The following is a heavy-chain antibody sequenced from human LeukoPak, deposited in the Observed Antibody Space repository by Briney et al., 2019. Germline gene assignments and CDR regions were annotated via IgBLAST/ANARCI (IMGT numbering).Heavy chain of an antibody. CDR2: ISGRGGST. J-gene: IGHJ4*02. CDR3: AKDVTVVTPRDLFDY. D-gene: IGHD4-23*01. CDR1: GFTFSTYA. V-gene: IGHV3-23*01. Sequence: GSLRLSCVASGFTFSTYAMTWVRQAPGKGVEWVSAISGRGGSTYYADSVKGRFTISRDNSKNTVYLQMNSLRAEDTAVYYCAKDVTVVTPRDLFDYWGQGTLVTVSS.